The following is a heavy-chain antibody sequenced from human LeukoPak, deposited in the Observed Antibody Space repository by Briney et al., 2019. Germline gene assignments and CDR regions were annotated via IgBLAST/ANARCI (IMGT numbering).Heavy chain of an antibody. CDR3: ARGRIYYDSTGYFI. CDR2: IYYSGST. V-gene: IGHV4-39*07. J-gene: IGHJ3*02. CDR1: GGSISSSSYY. D-gene: IGHD3-22*01. Sequence: KPSETLSLTCTVSGGSISSSSYYWGWIRQPPGKGLEWIGSIYYSGSTYYNPSLKSRVTISVDTSKNQFSLKLSSVTAADTAVYYCARGRIYYDSTGYFIWGQGTMITVSS.